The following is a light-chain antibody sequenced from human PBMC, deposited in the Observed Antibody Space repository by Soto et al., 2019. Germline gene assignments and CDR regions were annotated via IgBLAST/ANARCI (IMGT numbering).Light chain of an antibody. CDR1: QSVSSSY. CDR2: GAS. V-gene: IGKV3-20*01. J-gene: IGKJ1*01. CDR3: QQYGSSSWT. Sequence: EIVLTQSPGPLSLPPGQTPTLSFRAIQSVSSSYLAWYQQKPGQAPRLLIYGASSRATGIPDRFSGSGSGTDFTLTLSRLEPEDFAVYYCQQYGSSSWTFGQGTKVEIK.